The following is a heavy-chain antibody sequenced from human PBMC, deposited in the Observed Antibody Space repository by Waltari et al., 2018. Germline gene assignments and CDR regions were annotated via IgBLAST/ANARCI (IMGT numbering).Heavy chain of an antibody. J-gene: IGHJ3*02. D-gene: IGHD3-3*01. CDR3: ARARRYDFWSGYFRPGGYAFDI. CDR2: IYYCGGT. CDR1: GGSISSGGYY. V-gene: IGHV4-31*03. Sequence: QVQLQESGPGLVKPSQTLSLTCTVAGGSISSGGYYWSWIRQPPGKGLEWIGYIYYCGGTYYNPSLKSRVTISVDTSKNQFSLKLSSVTAADTAVYYCARARRYDFWSGYFRPGGYAFDIWGQGTMVTVSS.